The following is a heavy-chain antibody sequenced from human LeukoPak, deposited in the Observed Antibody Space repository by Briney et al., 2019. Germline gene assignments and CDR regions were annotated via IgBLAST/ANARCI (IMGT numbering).Heavy chain of an antibody. V-gene: IGHV3-48*04. CDR3: ARDRARWTAVIDIVVVPAAIGGAFDY. J-gene: IGHJ4*02. CDR2: ISSSGSTI. CDR1: GFTFSSYA. D-gene: IGHD2-2*01. Sequence: GGSLRLSCAASGFTFSSYAMSWVRQAPGKGLEWVSYISSSGSTIYYADSVKGRFTISRDNAKNSLYLQMNSLRAEDTAVYYCARDRARWTAVIDIVVVPAAIGGAFDYWGQGTLVTVSS.